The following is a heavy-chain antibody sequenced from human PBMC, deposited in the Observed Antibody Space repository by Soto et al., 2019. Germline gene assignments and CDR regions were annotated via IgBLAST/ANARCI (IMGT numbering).Heavy chain of an antibody. V-gene: IGHV3-23*01. J-gene: IGHJ4*02. CDR3: ARDPIAVAGPAPYYFDS. D-gene: IGHD6-19*01. CDR1: GFTFGSYA. CDR2: INSRGDST. Sequence: EVQLLQSGGRLVQPGGSLRLSCAVSGFTFGSYAMSWVRQAPGRGLEWVSVINSRGDSTYYAAPVKGRFTIGRDNSKNTLYLQMNSLRAEDTAVYFCARDPIAVAGPAPYYFDSWGQGTLVTVSS.